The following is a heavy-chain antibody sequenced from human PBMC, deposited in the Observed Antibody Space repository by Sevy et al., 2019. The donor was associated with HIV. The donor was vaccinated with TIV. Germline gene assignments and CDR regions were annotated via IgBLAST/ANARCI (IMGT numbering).Heavy chain of an antibody. D-gene: IGHD3-3*01. Sequence: ASVKVSCKVSGYTLTKLPMHWVRQAPGKGLEWMGGFAPEDGETIYAQRFQGRVTMTEDTSTDTAYMELSSLRSEDTAVYYCATLDFWSENPFYGTDVWGQGTTVTVSS. J-gene: IGHJ6*02. CDR2: FAPEDGET. CDR1: GYTLTKLP. V-gene: IGHV1-24*01. CDR3: ATLDFWSENPFYGTDV.